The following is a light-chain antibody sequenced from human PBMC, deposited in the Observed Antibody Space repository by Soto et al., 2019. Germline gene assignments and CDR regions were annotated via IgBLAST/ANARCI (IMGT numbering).Light chain of an antibody. Sequence: DIVMTQSPDSLTVFLGERATINCKSSQSVLFSSNNKNDLAWYQQKPGQPPKLLIYWASTREVGVPDRFSGSGSGTDFTLTISSVQAEDVAVYYCQQYSSTLLTFGGGTKVEIK. J-gene: IGKJ4*01. V-gene: IGKV4-1*01. CDR2: WAS. CDR3: QQYSSTLLT. CDR1: QSVLFSSNNKND.